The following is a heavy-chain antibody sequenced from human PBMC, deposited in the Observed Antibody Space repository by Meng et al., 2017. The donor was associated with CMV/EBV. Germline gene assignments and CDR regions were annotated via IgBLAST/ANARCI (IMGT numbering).Heavy chain of an antibody. J-gene: IGHJ4*02. V-gene: IGHV3-30-3*01. CDR2: ISYDGSNK. Sequence: QVRLVESGGGVVQPGRSLRLSCAASGFTFSSYAMHWVRQAPGKGLEWVAVISYDGSNKYYADSVKGRFTISRDNSKNTLYLQMNSLRAEDTAVYYCAGYSEPDYWGQGTLVTVSS. CDR1: GFTFSSYA. CDR3: AGYSEPDY. D-gene: IGHD2-15*01.